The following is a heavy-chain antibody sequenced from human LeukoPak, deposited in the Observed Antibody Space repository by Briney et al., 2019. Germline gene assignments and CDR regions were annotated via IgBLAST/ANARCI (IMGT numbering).Heavy chain of an antibody. J-gene: IGHJ3*02. Sequence: PGGSLRLSCVASGFIFSSYGMHWVRQAPGKGLEWVSAISGSGGSTYYADSVKGRFTISRDNSKNTLYLQMNSLRAEDTAVYYCAKPQGNYSAFDIWGQGTMVTVSS. CDR1: GFIFSSYG. V-gene: IGHV3-23*01. CDR2: ISGSGGST. D-gene: IGHD1-7*01. CDR3: AKPQGNYSAFDI.